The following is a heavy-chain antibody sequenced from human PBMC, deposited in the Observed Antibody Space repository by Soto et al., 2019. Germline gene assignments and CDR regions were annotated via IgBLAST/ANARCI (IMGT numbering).Heavy chain of an antibody. CDR2: IYYNGNT. D-gene: IGHD2-8*01. V-gene: IGHV4-31*02. CDR1: GGSIGSRDYY. Sequence: QVQMRQSGPRLVKPSQTLSLKCSVSGGSIGSRDYYWSWIRQHPEKGLEWIGSIYYNGNTDYNPSLRGRPTISLDASMNEFSLKLTSVSAADTAVYYCARDKGGAALKGSGMDVWGQGTTVTVS. J-gene: IGHJ6*02. CDR3: ARDKGGAALKGSGMDV.